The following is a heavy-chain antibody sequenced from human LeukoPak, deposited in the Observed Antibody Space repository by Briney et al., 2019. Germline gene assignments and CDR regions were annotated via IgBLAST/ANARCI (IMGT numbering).Heavy chain of an antibody. V-gene: IGHV3-23*01. CDR2: ISGSGGST. CDR1: GFTFSSYA. J-gene: IGHJ4*02. D-gene: IGHD3-22*01. CDR3: ASGSGGYSYDMSPYYYDSSGYYPFDH. Sequence: PGGSLRLXCAASGFTFSSYAMSWVRQAPGKGLEWVSAISGSGGSTYYADSVKGRVTISRDNSKNTLYLQMNSLRAEDTAVYYCASGSGGYSYDMSPYYYDSSGYYPFDHWGQGTLVTVSS.